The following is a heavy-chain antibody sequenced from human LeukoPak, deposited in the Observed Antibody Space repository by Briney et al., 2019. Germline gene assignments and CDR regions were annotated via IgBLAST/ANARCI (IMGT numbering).Heavy chain of an antibody. Sequence: SETLSLTCTVSGGSISSYYWSWIRQPPGKGLEWIGYIYYSGSTNYNPSLKSRVTISVDTSKNQFSLRLSSVTAADTAVFFCARIYYFYYYMDVWGYGTTVTISS. CDR3: ARIYYFYYYMDV. V-gene: IGHV4-59*08. CDR1: GGSISSYY. CDR2: IYYSGST. J-gene: IGHJ6*03.